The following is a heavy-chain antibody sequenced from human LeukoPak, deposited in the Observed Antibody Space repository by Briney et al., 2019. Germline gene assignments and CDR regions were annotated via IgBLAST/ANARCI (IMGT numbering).Heavy chain of an antibody. Sequence: ASETLSLTCAGYGGSFSGYYWSWIRQPPGKGLEWIGEINHSGSTNYNPSLKSRVTISVDTSKNQFSLKLSSVTAADTAVYYCARGRLYDYVWGSYRYNWFGPWGQGTLVTVSS. V-gene: IGHV4-34*01. J-gene: IGHJ5*02. CDR3: ARGRLYDYVWGSYRYNWFGP. CDR2: INHSGST. D-gene: IGHD3-16*02. CDR1: GGSFSGYY.